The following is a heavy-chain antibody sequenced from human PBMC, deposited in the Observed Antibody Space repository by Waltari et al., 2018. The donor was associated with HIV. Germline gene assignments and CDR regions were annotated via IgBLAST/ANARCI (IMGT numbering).Heavy chain of an antibody. CDR3: AREGGSSSYDY. CDR1: GGSLSSYGYY. V-gene: IGHV4-31*03. CDR2: ISNRGST. J-gene: IGHJ4*02. Sequence: QVQLQESGPGLVKPSQTLSLTCTVSGGSLSSYGYYWTWIRQGPWKGLEWIGYISNRGSTYYNPSLKSRVTISVDTSKNQFALKLSSVTAADTAVYYCAREGGSSSYDYWGQGTLVTVSP. D-gene: IGHD2-15*01.